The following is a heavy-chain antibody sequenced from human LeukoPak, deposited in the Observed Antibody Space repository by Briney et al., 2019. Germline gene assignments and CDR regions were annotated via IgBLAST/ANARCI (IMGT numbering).Heavy chain of an antibody. Sequence: GSFLRLSCAASGFTFDEFVMHWVRQAPGEGLGWCSLISWDGCTTYYADSVKGRFTISRDNSKNTLYLQMNSLRAEDTAVYYCARDQGRQQLDLSYMDVWGKGTTVTISS. J-gene: IGHJ6*03. CDR3: ARDQGRQQLDLSYMDV. D-gene: IGHD6-13*01. CDR1: GFTFDEFV. V-gene: IGHV3-43D*03. CDR2: ISWDGCTT.